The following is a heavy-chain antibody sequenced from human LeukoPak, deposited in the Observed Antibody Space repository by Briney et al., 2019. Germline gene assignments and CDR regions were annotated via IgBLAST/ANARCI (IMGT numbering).Heavy chain of an antibody. J-gene: IGHJ1*01. Sequence: SETLSLTCTVSGGSISSYYWSWIRQPPGKGLEWIGYIYYSGSTNYNPSLKSRVTISVDTSKNQFSLKLSSVTAADTAVHYCARDGAGYSSSWYLQHWGQGTLVTVSS. CDR3: ARDGAGYSSSWYLQH. CDR1: GGSISSYY. D-gene: IGHD6-13*01. V-gene: IGHV4-59*01. CDR2: IYYSGST.